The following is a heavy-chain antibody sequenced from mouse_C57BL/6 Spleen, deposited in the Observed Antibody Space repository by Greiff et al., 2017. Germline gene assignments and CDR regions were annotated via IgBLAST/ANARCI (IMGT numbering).Heavy chain of an antibody. D-gene: IGHD1-1*01. CDR2: IYPRSGNN. CDR1: GYTFTSYG. V-gene: IGHV1-81*01. Sequence: QVHVKQSGAELARPGASVKLSCKASGYTFTSYGISWVKQRTGQGLEWIGEIYPRSGNNYYNEKFKGKATLTADKSSSTAYMEIRSLTSEDSAVYFCARERNLFHAWFAYWGQGTLVTVSA. CDR3: ARERNLFHAWFAY. J-gene: IGHJ3*01.